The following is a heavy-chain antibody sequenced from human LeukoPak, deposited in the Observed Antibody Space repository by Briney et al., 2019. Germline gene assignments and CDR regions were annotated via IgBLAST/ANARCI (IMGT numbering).Heavy chain of an antibody. CDR3: ARDRLEDYYYYGMDV. D-gene: IGHD6-25*01. Sequence: ASVKVSCTASKYTFTSYYMHWVRQAPGQGLEWMGIINPSGGSTSYAQKFQGRVTMTRDTSTSTVYMELSSLRSEDTAVYYCARDRLEDYYYYGMDVWGQGTTVTVSS. J-gene: IGHJ6*02. V-gene: IGHV1-46*01. CDR1: KYTFTSYY. CDR2: INPSGGST.